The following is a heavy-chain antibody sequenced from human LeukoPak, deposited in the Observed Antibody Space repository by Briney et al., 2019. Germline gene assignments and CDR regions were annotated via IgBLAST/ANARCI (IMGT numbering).Heavy chain of an antibody. CDR2: ISDDGNNK. CDR3: ARDGYSIGYFYDL. V-gene: IGHV3-30*03. CDR1: GFTFSSYV. D-gene: IGHD3-22*01. Sequence: PGRSLRLSCAASGFTFSSYVMHWVRQAPGKGLEWVATISDDGNNKYYADSVKGRFTISRDNAKNSVFLQMNSLRAGDTAVYYCARDGYSIGYFYDLWGQGTLVTVSS. J-gene: IGHJ4*02.